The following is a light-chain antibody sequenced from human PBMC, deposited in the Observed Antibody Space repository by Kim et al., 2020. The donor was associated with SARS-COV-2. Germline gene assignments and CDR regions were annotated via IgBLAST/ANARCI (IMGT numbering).Light chain of an antibody. J-gene: IGKJ4*01. Sequence: ATINCKSSQSILYSPNNRNYLAWYQQRPGQAPKLFIYWASTRDAGVPDRFSGSGSGTDFTLTISSLQAEDVAVYYCQQYYDTPITFGGGTKVDIK. CDR2: WAS. CDR1: QSILYSPNNRNY. V-gene: IGKV4-1*01. CDR3: QQYYDTPIT.